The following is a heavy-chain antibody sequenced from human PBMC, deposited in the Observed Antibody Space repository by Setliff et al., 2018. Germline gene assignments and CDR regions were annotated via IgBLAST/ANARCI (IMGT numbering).Heavy chain of an antibody. CDR3: ARGPISGSGTYYGAD. J-gene: IGHJ4*02. CDR1: GYTFTAYH. V-gene: IGHV1-2*02. CDR2: INPNSGGT. D-gene: IGHD3-10*01. Sequence: GASVKVSCKASGYTFTAYHMHWVRQAPGQGLEWMGWINPNSGGTNYAQKFQGRVTLTRDTSISTSYMQLNSLTSEDTAEYFCARGPISGSGTYYGADWGQGTLVTVSS.